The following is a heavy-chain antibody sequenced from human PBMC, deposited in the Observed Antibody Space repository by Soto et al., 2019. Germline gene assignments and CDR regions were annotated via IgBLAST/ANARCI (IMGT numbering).Heavy chain of an antibody. CDR1: GFTFDDYT. V-gene: IGHV3-43*01. Sequence: PGGSLRLSCAASGFTFDDYTMHWVRQAPGKGLEWVSLISWDGGSTYYADSVKGRFTISRDNSKNSLYLQMNSLRTEDTALYYCAKDIYGDYYGGYFDYWGQGTLVTVSS. CDR3: AKDIYGDYYGGYFDY. D-gene: IGHD4-17*01. CDR2: ISWDGGST. J-gene: IGHJ4*02.